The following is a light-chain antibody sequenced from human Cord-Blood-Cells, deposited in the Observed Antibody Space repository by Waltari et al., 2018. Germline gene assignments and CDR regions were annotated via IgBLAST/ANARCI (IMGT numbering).Light chain of an antibody. CDR1: QSISSW. V-gene: IGKV1-5*01. Sequence: DIQMTQSPSTLSASVGDRVTITCPASQSISSWLAWYQQKPGKAPKLLIYYASSLESGVPSRFSGSGSGTEFTLTISSLQPDDFATYYCQQYNSYSYTFGQGTKLEIK. CDR2: YAS. J-gene: IGKJ2*01. CDR3: QQYNSYSYT.